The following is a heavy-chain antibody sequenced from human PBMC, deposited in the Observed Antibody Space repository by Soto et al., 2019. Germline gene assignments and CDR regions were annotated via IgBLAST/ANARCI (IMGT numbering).Heavy chain of an antibody. Sequence: SETLSLTCAVYGGSFIGYYWSWIRQPPGKGLDLIGEINHSGSTNYNACLKSRVTISVDTSKNQFSLKLSSVTAADTAVYYCARGSGGARHDYGDRYYFDYWGHGTLVTVSS. V-gene: IGHV4-34*01. D-gene: IGHD4-17*01. CDR3: ARGSGGARHDYGDRYYFDY. J-gene: IGHJ4*01. CDR1: GGSFIGYY. CDR2: INHSGST.